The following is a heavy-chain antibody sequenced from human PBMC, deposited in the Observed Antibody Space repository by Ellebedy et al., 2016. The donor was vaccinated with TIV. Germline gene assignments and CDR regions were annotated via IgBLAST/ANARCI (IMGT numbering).Heavy chain of an antibody. Sequence: SETLSLTXTVSGDSISSSSDYWVWIRQPPGKGLEWIGTISNRGRTDYNPSLKSRVFILVDASKNQFFLKLTSVTAADTAVYYCATFNQYYTYLGVWGKGTTVTVSS. CDR1: GDSISSSSDY. V-gene: IGHV4-39*01. J-gene: IGHJ6*03. CDR3: ATFNQYYTYLGV. CDR2: ISNRGRT. D-gene: IGHD1-14*01.